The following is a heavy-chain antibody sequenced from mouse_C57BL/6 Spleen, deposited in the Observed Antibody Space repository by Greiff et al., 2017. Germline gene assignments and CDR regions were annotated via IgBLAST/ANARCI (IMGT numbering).Heavy chain of an antibody. CDR3: ARLWSGYFDV. J-gene: IGHJ1*03. Sequence: EVQLVESGGGLVQPGGSLKLSCASSGFTFSDYYMYLVRQTPEKRLEWVAYISNGGGSTYYPDTVEGRFTISRDNAKNTLYLQMSRLKSEDTAMYYCARLWSGYFDVWGTGTTVTVSS. CDR1: GFTFSDYY. V-gene: IGHV5-12*01. D-gene: IGHD1-1*02. CDR2: ISNGGGST.